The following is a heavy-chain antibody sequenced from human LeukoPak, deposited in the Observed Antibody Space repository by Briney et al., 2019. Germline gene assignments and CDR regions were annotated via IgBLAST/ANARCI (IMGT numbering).Heavy chain of an antibody. CDR1: GFTFSTYW. CDR3: AELGITMIGGV. V-gene: IGHV3-7*01. Sequence: GGSLRLSCAASGFTFSTYWMTWVRQAPGKGLEWVANIKPDGSQIYYVDSAKGRFTISRDNAKNSLYLQMNSLRAEDTAVYYCAELGITMIGGVWGKGTTVTISS. J-gene: IGHJ6*04. CDR2: IKPDGSQI. D-gene: IGHD3-10*02.